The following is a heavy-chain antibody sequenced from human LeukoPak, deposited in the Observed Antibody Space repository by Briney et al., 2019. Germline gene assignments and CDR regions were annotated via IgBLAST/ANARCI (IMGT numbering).Heavy chain of an antibody. CDR3: ARVGTGAVAGDYYMDV. V-gene: IGHV3-64*01. CDR2: ISSNGGST. CDR1: GFTFSSYA. J-gene: IGHJ6*03. Sequence: GGSLRLSCAASGFTFSSYAMHWVRQAPGKGLEYASAISSNGGSTYYANSVKGRFTISRDNSKNTLYLQMGSLRAEDMAVYYCARVGTGAVAGDYYMDVWGKGTTVTVSS. D-gene: IGHD6-19*01.